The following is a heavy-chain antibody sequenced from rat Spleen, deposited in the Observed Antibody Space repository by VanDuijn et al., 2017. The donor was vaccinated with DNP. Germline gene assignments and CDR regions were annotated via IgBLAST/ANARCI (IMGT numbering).Heavy chain of an antibody. CDR1: GFIFSDYA. V-gene: IGHV5-17*01. J-gene: IGHJ2*01. Sequence: EVHLVESGGDLVHPGGSLKLSCSASGFIFSDYAMAWVRQAPKKGLEWVASISYDGGSTYYRDSVKGRFTISRDNTKSTLYLQMNSLRSEDMATYYCVRPDYYDGSYPHYWGQGVMVTVSS. CDR3: VRPDYYDGSYPHY. CDR2: ISYDGGST. D-gene: IGHD1-12*02.